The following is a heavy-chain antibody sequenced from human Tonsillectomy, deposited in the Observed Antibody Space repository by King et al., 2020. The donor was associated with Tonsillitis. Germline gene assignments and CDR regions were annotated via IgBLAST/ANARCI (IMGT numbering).Heavy chain of an antibody. J-gene: IGHJ6*02. V-gene: IGHV1-69*01. CDR3: ARGTIGGGLYGSGRSGPDYYYYGMDV. Sequence: QLVQSGAEVKKPGSSVKVSCKASGGTFSSYAISWVRQAPGQGLEWMGGIIPIFGTTNYTQNLQGRVTINADDSTSTAYMELSSLRSEDTAVYYCARGTIGGGLYGSGRSGPDYYYYGMDVWGQGTTVTVSS. D-gene: IGHD3-10*01. CDR1: GGTFSSYA. CDR2: IIPIFGTT.